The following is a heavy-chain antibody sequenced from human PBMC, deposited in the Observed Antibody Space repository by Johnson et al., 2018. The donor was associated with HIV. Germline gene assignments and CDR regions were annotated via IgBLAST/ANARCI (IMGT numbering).Heavy chain of an antibody. D-gene: IGHD4-23*01. CDR2: IYSDGGT. CDR3: AKSPAKDHGGNSGAFAI. V-gene: IGHV3-66*01. CDR1: NY. Sequence: NYMSWVRQTPGKGLEWVSTIYSDGGTYHADSVRGRFTISRDSSKNTLYLQMNSLRAEDTAIYYCAKSPAKDHGGNSGAFAIWGQGTMVTVSS. J-gene: IGHJ3*02.